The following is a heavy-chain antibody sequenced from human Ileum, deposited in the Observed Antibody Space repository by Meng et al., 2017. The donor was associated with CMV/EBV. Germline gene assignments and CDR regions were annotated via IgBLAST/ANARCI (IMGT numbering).Heavy chain of an antibody. D-gene: IGHD3-16*01. V-gene: IGHV4-4*02. CDR1: GDSITSLKW. J-gene: IGHJ5*02. CDR2: IYHSRLT. Sequence: QVRLQESGPGLVKPSGTLSLTCTVSGDSITSLKWWSWVRQPPGKGLEWIAEIYHSRLTNYNAPFKSRVTVSVDTSKNEFSLSLRSVTAADTAVYYCASRSYYGRRWFEPWGQGTLVTVSS. CDR3: ASRSYYGRRWFEP.